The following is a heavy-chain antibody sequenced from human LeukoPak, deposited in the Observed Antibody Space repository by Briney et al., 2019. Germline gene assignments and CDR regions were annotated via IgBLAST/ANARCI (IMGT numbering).Heavy chain of an antibody. CDR1: GGSISSYY. J-gene: IGHJ6*02. V-gene: IGHV4-4*07. CDR2: IYTSGST. D-gene: IGHD3-22*01. Sequence: SETLSLTCTVSGGSISSYYWSWIRQPAGKGLEWIGRIYTSGSTNYNPSLKSRVTISVDTSKNQFSLKLSSVTAADTAVYYCARDQGYYYDSSGKTYYGMDVWGQGTTVTVSS. CDR3: ARDQGYYYDSSGKTYYGMDV.